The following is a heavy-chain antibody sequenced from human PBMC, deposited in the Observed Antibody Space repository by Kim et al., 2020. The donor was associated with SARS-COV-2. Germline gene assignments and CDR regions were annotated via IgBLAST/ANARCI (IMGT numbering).Heavy chain of an antibody. D-gene: IGHD4-17*01. J-gene: IGHJ5*02. Sequence: YADSVKGRFTISRDNAKNSLYLQMNSLRAEDTALYYCAKDSHDYGGWFDPWGQGTLVTVSS. CDR3: AKDSHDYGGWFDP. V-gene: IGHV3-9*01.